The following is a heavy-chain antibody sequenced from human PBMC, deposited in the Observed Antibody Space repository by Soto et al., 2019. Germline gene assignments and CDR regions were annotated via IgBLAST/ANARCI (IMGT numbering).Heavy chain of an antibody. V-gene: IGHV4-30-2*01. Sequence: QLQLQESGSGLVKPSQTLSLTCAVSGGSISSGGYSWSWIRQPPGKGLEWIGYIYHSGSTYYNPCLKSRVTISVDWSKKQCSLILTSVTAADTAVYYGGRVPLRWGQVTLVTVSS. CDR1: GGSISSGGYS. J-gene: IGHJ1*01. D-gene: IGHD4-17*01. CDR2: IYHSGST. CDR3: GRVPLR.